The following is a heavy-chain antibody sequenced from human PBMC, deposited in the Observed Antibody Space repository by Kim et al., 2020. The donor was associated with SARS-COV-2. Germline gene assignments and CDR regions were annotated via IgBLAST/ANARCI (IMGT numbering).Heavy chain of an antibody. CDR2: FDPEDGET. J-gene: IGHJ5*02. D-gene: IGHD3-22*01. V-gene: IGHV1-24*01. CDR3: ATASPGGYYYDSSGPNPNWFDP. CDR1: GYTLTELS. Sequence: ASVKVSCKVSGYTLTELSMHWVRQAPGKGLEWMGGFDPEDGETIYAQKFQGRVTMTEYTSTDTAYMELSSLRSEDTAVYYCATASPGGYYYDSSGPNPNWFDPWGQGTLVTVSS.